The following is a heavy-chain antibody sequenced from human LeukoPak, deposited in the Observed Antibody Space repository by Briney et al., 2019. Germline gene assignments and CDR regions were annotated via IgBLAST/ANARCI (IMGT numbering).Heavy chain of an antibody. CDR2: IIPIFGTA. V-gene: IGHV1-69*05. CDR3: AKGPHYSNYPLYYYNMDV. CDR1: GYTFTGYY. Sequence: GASVKVSCKASGYTFTGYYMHWVRQAPGQGLEWMGGIIPIFGTANYAQKFQGRVTITTDESTSTAYMELSSLRSEDTAVYYCAKGPHYSNYPLYYYNMDVRGKGTTVTVSS. D-gene: IGHD4-11*01. J-gene: IGHJ6*03.